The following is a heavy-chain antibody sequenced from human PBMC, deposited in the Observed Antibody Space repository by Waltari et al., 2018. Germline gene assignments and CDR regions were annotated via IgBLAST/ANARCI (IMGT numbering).Heavy chain of an antibody. CDR1: GGSISSSY. J-gene: IGHJ3*02. CDR3: ARDFGKTGRTFDI. D-gene: IGHD7-27*01. CDR2: IYTSGST. V-gene: IGHV4-4*07. Sequence: QVQLQESGPGLVKPSETLSLTCTVSGGSISSSYWSWIRQPAGKGLEWIGRIYTSGSTNYNPALKSRGTMSVDTSKNQFSLKLSSVTAADTAVYYCARDFGKTGRTFDIWGQGTMVTVSS.